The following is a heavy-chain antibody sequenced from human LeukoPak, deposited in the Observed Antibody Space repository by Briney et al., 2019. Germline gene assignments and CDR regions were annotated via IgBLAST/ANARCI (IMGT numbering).Heavy chain of an antibody. V-gene: IGHV3-48*03. D-gene: IGHD6-19*01. Sequence: PGGSLRLSCAASGFSFSSYEMNWVRQTPGKGLEWVSHISSSSTTIYYADSVRGRFTISRDNAKNSLYLQMNSLRAEDTAIYYCAREDSSGWYTRWFDPWGQGTLVTVSS. CDR1: GFSFSSYE. CDR3: AREDSSGWYTRWFDP. CDR2: ISSSSTTI. J-gene: IGHJ5*02.